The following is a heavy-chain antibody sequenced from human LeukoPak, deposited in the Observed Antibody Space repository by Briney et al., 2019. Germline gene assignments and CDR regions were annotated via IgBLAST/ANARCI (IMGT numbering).Heavy chain of an antibody. V-gene: IGHV3-23*01. CDR1: GFTFSSYA. D-gene: IGHD3-10*01. Sequence: PGGSLRLSCAASGFTFSSYAMSWVRQAPGKGLEWVSAISGSGGSTYYADSVKGRFTISRDNSKSTLYLQMNSLRAEDTAVYYCAKGLRGYYGSGSYFDYWGQGTLVTVSS. CDR3: AKGLRGYYGSGSYFDY. CDR2: ISGSGGST. J-gene: IGHJ4*02.